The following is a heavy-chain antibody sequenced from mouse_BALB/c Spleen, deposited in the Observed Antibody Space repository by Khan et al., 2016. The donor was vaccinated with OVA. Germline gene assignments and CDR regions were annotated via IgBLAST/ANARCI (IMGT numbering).Heavy chain of an antibody. CDR1: AYSIPLYYA. CDR2: ITYSGST. D-gene: IGHD3-3*01. J-gene: IGHJ3*01. V-gene: IGHV3-2*02. CDR3: TRGRAY. Sequence: EVKLEESGPGLVKPSQSLSLPRTVSAYSIPLYYAWNWIRQFPGNKLEWVGYITYSGSTSYTPSLKSRISITRDTSKNQFFLHLNSVTTEDTATYYCTRGRAYWGQGTLVTVSA.